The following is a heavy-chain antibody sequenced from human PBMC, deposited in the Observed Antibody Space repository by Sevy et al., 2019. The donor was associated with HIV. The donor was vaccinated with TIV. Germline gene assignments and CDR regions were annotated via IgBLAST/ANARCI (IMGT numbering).Heavy chain of an antibody. CDR3: ARDLPPSATTVAHFDC. CDR2: ISNSGTTI. V-gene: IGHV3-48*04. J-gene: IGHJ4*02. CDR1: GITFSTYT. D-gene: IGHD4-17*01. Sequence: GGSLRLSCVVSGITFSTYTMNWVRQAPGKGLEWVSYISNSGTTISYSDSVKGRFTISRDNARNSLYLQMNSLRAEDTAVYYCARDLPPSATTVAHFDCWGQGTLVTVSS.